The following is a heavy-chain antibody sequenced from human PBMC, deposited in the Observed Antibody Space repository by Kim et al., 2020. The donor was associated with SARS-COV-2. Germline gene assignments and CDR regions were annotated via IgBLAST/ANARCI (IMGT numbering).Heavy chain of an antibody. D-gene: IGHD3-3*01. V-gene: IGHV4-30-4*01. CDR2: IYYSGST. CDR1: GGSISSGDYY. Sequence: SETLSLTCTVSGGSISSGDYYWSWIRQPPGKGLEWIGYIYYSGSTYYNPSLKSRVTISVDTSKNQFSLKLSSVTAADTAVYYCARARFSITIFGVVTRFMDVWGKGTTVIVSS. J-gene: IGHJ6*03. CDR3: ARARFSITIFGVVTRFMDV.